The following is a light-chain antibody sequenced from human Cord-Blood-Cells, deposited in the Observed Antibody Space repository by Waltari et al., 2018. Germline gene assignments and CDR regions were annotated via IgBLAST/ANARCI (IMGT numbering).Light chain of an antibody. J-gene: IGKJ1*01. V-gene: IGKV4-1*01. CDR1: QSVLYRSNNKNY. Sequence: DIVITQSPDSLDVSLGERATINCKSSQSVLYRSNNKNYLAWYQQKPGQPPKLLIYWASTRESGVPDRFSGSGSGTDFTLTISSLQAEDVAVYYCQQYYSTPWTFGQGTKVEIK. CDR2: WAS. CDR3: QQYYSTPWT.